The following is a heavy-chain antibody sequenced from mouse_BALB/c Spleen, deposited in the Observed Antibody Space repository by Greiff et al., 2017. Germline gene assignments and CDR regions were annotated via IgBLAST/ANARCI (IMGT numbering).Heavy chain of an antibody. V-gene: IGHV1S53*02. Sequence: LVESDAELVKPGASVKISCKASGYTFTDHAIHWVKQKPEQGLEWIGYISPENGDIKYNEKFKGKATLTADKSSSTAYMQLNSLTSEDSAVYFCSYDYATWFAYWGQGTLVTVSA. D-gene: IGHD2-4*01. CDR3: SYDYATWFAY. CDR1: GYTFTDHA. J-gene: IGHJ3*01. CDR2: ISPENGDI.